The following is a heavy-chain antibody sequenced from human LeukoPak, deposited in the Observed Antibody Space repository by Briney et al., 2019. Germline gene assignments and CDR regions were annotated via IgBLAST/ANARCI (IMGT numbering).Heavy chain of an antibody. J-gene: IGHJ4*02. V-gene: IGHV3-11*01. D-gene: IGHD3-22*01. CDR1: GFSFSDYY. CDR2: SGSSGTTI. CDR3: ARVPKSHYYDGSGYYYDF. Sequence: GGSLRLSCAASGFSFSDYYMSWIRQAPGKGLEWVSYSGSSGTTIYYADSVKGRFTISRDNAKNSLYLQMNSLRAEDTAVYYCARVPKSHYYDGSGYYYDFWGQGTLVTVSS.